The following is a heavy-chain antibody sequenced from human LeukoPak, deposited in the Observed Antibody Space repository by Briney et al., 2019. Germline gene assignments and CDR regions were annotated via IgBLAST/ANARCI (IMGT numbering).Heavy chain of an antibody. Sequence: GSLRLSCAASGFTFSSCWMSWVRQAPGKGLEWVANIKQDGSERYYVDSVKGRFTISRDNAKNSLYLQMNSLRAEDTAVYYCAREGWTIFGVVTPFDYWGQGTLLTVSS. CDR1: GFTFSSCW. J-gene: IGHJ4*02. D-gene: IGHD3-3*01. CDR2: IKQDGSER. CDR3: AREGWTIFGVVTPFDY. V-gene: IGHV3-7*01.